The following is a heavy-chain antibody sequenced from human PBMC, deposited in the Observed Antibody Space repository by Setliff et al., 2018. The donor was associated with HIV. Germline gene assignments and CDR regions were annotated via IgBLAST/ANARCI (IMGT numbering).Heavy chain of an antibody. CDR1: GYTFIGYY. V-gene: IGHV1-2*02. Sequence: ASVKVSCKASGYTFIGYYMHWVRQAPGQGLEWMGWINPNSGGTNYAQKFQGRVTMTRDTSNSTAYMELSRLRSDDTAVYYCARDYQVVVVAATMADIWGQGTMFTVSS. CDR2: INPNSGGT. CDR3: ARDYQVVVVAATMADI. D-gene: IGHD2-15*01. J-gene: IGHJ3*02.